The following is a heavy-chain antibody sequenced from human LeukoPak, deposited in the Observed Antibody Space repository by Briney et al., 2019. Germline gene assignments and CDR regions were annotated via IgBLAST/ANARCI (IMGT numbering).Heavy chain of an antibody. V-gene: IGHV4-31*03. J-gene: IGHJ4*02. CDR2: IYYSGST. CDR3: ARAPRDILTGYSRNFDY. Sequence: SETLSLTCTVSGGSISSGGYYWSWIRQHPGKGLEWIRYIYYSGSTYYNPSLKSRVTISVDTSKNQFSLKLSSVTAADTAVYYCARAPRDILTGYSRNFDYWGQGTLVTVSS. CDR1: GGSISSGGYY. D-gene: IGHD3-9*01.